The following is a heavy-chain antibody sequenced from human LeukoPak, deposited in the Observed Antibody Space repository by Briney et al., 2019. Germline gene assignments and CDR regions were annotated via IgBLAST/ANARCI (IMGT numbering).Heavy chain of an antibody. Sequence: KTGGSLRLSCAASGFTFSSYSMNWVRQAPGKGLEWVSSISSSSSYIYYADSVKGRFTISRDNAKNSLYLQMNSLRAEDTAVYYCARVTAVVGGFSFDYWGQGTLVTVSS. CDR3: ARVTAVVGGFSFDY. D-gene: IGHD6-19*01. V-gene: IGHV3-21*01. CDR1: GFTFSSYS. CDR2: ISSSSSYI. J-gene: IGHJ4*02.